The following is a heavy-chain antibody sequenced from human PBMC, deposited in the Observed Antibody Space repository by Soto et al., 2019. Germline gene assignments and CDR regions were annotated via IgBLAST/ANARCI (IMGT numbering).Heavy chain of an antibody. J-gene: IGHJ4*02. CDR1: GGTFSSYA. D-gene: IGHD6-13*01. Sequence: GASVKVSCKASGGTFSSYAISWVRQASGQGLEWMGGIIPIFGTANYAQKFQGRVTITADESTSTAYMELSSLRSEDTAVYYCASERKGSSSPFRFDFDYWGQGTLVTVSS. CDR2: IIPIFGTA. V-gene: IGHV1-69*13. CDR3: ASERKGSSSPFRFDFDY.